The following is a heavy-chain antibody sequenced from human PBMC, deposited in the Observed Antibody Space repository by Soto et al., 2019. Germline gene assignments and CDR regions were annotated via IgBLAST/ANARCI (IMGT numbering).Heavy chain of an antibody. V-gene: IGHV4-59*01. CDR1: GGSISSYY. D-gene: IGHD1-26*01. J-gene: IGHJ6*02. CDR2: IYYSGNT. Sequence: QVQLQESGPGLVKPSETLSLTCTVSGGSISSYYWSWIRQPPGKGLELIGYIYYSGNTNHNPSLKSRVSISVDTSKNQLSLKLSSVTAADTAVYYCARSSKYYDGLDVWGQGTTVTVSS. CDR3: ARSSKYYDGLDV.